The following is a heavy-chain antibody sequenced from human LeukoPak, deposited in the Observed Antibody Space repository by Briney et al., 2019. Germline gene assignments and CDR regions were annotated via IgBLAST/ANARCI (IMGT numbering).Heavy chain of an antibody. V-gene: IGHV4-34*01. CDR2: INHSGST. CDR3: ARRNGDITPYYYYGMDV. CDR1: GGSFSGYY. J-gene: IGHJ6*02. D-gene: IGHD4-17*01. Sequence: SETLSLTCAVYGGSFSGYYWSWIRQPPGKGLEWIGEINHSGSTNYNPSLKSRVTISVDTSKNQFSLKLSSVTAADTAVYYCARRNGDITPYYYYGMDVWGQGTTVTVSS.